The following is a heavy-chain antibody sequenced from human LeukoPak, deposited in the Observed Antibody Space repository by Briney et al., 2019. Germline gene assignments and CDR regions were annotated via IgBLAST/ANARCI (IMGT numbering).Heavy chain of an antibody. V-gene: IGHV3-23*01. CDR2: ISEGGGTT. CDR3: ARQWLVNG. Sequence: GGSLRLSCAASGFTFNNYAMNWVRQAPGKGLEWVSSISEGGGTTDYADSVKGRFTISRDNSKNTLYLQMNSLRAEDTAVYYCARQWLVNGWGQGTLVTVSS. D-gene: IGHD6-19*01. CDR1: GFTFNNYA. J-gene: IGHJ4*02.